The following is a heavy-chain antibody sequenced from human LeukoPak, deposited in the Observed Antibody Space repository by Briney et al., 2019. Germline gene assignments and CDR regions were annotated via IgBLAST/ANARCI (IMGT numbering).Heavy chain of an antibody. CDR1: GGSFSAYY. V-gene: IGHV4-34*01. D-gene: IGHD2-21*02. CDR3: ARGGFYCGGDCYVDY. J-gene: IGHJ4*02. CDR2: INHSGST. Sequence: SETLSLTCAVYGGSFSAYYWSWIRQPPGKGLEWIGEINHSGSTNYNPSPKSRVTISVDTSKNQFSLKLSSVTAGDTAVYYCARGGFYCGGDCYVDYWGQGTRVTVSS.